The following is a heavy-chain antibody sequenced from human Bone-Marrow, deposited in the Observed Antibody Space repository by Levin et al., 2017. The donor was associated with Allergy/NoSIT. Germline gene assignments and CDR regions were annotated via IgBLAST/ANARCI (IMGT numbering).Heavy chain of an antibody. D-gene: IGHD2-15*01. V-gene: IGHV4-59*01. Sequence: SQTLSLTCIVSGGSIHNYHWSWIRQPPGKGLEWIGYIYYSGSTNYNPSLKSRVTMSVDTSKNQSSLTLNSVTAADTAVYYCARDRVVASSGTYYYYGMAVWGQGTTVTVSS. J-gene: IGHJ6*01. CDR2: IYYSGST. CDR1: GGSIHNYH. CDR3: ARDRVVASSGTYYYYGMAV.